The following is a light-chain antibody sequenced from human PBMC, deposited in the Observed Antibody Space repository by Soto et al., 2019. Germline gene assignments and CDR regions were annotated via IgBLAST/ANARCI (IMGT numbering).Light chain of an antibody. J-gene: IGKJ1*01. CDR1: QSIDIY. CDR3: QQSYRHPT. V-gene: IGKV1-39*01. Sequence: KLTQSPSSLSASVGDRVTITCRASQSIDIYLNRYQQKPGKAPKLLIYIASNLQGGVPSRFSGSGSGTSVTRTISSLQPEDFATYYCQQSYRHPTFGQGTKVEV. CDR2: IAS.